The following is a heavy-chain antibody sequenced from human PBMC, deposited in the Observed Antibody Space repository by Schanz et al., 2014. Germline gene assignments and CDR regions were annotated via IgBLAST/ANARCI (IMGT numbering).Heavy chain of an antibody. Sequence: EVQLVESGGGLAQPGGSLRLSCAASGFTLSNYAMSWVRQAPGKGLEWVSAINTGVNTYYADSVKGRFTISRDNSKNTLYLQMNSLRAEDTAIYYCAKDAPYPFDLWGRGTLITVSS. J-gene: IGHJ2*01. CDR2: INTGVNT. CDR1: GFTLSNYA. V-gene: IGHV3-23*04. CDR3: AKDAPYPFDL.